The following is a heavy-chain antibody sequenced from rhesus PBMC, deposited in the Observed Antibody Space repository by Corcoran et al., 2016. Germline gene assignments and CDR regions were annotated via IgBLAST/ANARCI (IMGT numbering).Heavy chain of an antibody. J-gene: IGHJ4*01. Sequence: QVQLQESGPGLVKPSETLSLTCAVSGGSISGYYYWSWIRQPPGKGLEWIGGIYGRGGTIYLNPSLKGRDTRSVDTSRSQFSLKLGSVTAADTAVYYCARGGYRALDYWGQGVLVTVSS. CDR3: ARGGYRALDY. CDR1: GGSISGYYY. CDR2: IYGRGGTI. D-gene: IGHD5-24*01. V-gene: IGHV4S14*01.